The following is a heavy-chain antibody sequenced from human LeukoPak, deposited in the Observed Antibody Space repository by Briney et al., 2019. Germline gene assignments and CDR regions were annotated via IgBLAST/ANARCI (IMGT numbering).Heavy chain of an antibody. J-gene: IGHJ6*03. V-gene: IGHV3-23*01. Sequence: GGSLRLSCAASGFTFSSYAMTWVRQAPGKGLEWVSSIGTHGTTTYYADFVKGRFTISRDNSKNTLYLQMNSLRAEDTAVYYCAKDSRYSSSWYYYYYYMDVWGKGTTVTVSS. CDR1: GFTFSSYA. CDR3: AKDSRYSSSWYYYYYYMDV. D-gene: IGHD6-13*01. CDR2: IGTHGTTT.